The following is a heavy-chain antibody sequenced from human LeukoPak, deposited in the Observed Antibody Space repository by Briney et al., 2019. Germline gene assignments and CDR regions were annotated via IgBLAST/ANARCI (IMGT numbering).Heavy chain of an antibody. CDR3: ARADRRYDFWSGYYRYYFDY. CDR2: INPSGGIT. Sequence: ASVKVSCKASGYTFTSYYMHWVRQAPGQGLEWMGIINPSGGITSSAQKFQGRVTMTRDMSTSTVYMELSSLRSGDTAVYYCARADRRYDFWSGYYRYYFDYWGQGTLVTVSS. CDR1: GYTFTSYY. J-gene: IGHJ4*02. D-gene: IGHD3-3*01. V-gene: IGHV1-46*01.